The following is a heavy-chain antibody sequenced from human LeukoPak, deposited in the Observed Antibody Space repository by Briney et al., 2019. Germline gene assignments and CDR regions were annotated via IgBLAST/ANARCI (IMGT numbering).Heavy chain of an antibody. V-gene: IGHV3-48*02. D-gene: IGHD5-18*01. CDR2: IGSSSGTF. Sequence: GGSLRLSCAASGFTFSSYSMNWVRQAPGKGLEWVSFIGSSSGTFYYADSVKGRFTISRDNAKNLLYLQMNSLRDEDTAVYYCARDRRYTFGPRDYWGQGTLVTVSS. J-gene: IGHJ4*02. CDR1: GFTFSSYS. CDR3: ARDRRYTFGPRDY.